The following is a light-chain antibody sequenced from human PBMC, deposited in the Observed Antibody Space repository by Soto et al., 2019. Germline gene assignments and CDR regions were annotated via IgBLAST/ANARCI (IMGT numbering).Light chain of an antibody. J-gene: IGKJ5*01. CDR3: QQRSSWPSIT. CDR1: QSVRSY. V-gene: IGKV3-11*01. CDR2: DAS. Sequence: EIVLTQSPATLSLSPGERATLSCRASQSVRSYLAWYQQKPGQAPRLLIYDASTRATGIPARFSGSGSGTDFTLTTSSLEPEDFAVYYCQQRSSWPSITFGQGTRLEIK.